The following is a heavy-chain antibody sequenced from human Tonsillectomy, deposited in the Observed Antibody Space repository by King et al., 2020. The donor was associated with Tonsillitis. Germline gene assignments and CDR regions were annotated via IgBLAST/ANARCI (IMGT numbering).Heavy chain of an antibody. V-gene: IGHV5-51*01. CDR2: INPGDSQI. D-gene: IGHD2-2*01. CDR3: ARFPPWGLSFQLPDY. CDR1: GYSFSSYW. J-gene: IGHJ4*02. Sequence: VQLVQSGAEVKESGESLKISCKGSGYSFSSYWIGWVRQMPGKGLEWMAIINPGDSQITYSPSFQGQVTISADESIRTAYLQWSSLKASDTAMYYCARFPPWGLSFQLPDYWGQGTRVTVSS.